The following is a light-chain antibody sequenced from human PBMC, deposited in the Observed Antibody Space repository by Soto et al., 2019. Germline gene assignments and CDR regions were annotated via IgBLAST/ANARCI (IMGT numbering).Light chain of an antibody. V-gene: IGKV1-12*01. CDR1: QGSSSW. Sequence: DIQMTQSPSSVSASVGDRVTITSRASQGSSSWLAWYQQKPGNAHKLLIYAAFSLQSGVPSKFGGSGSETDVTLTISSLQPEEFATDYCQQANSFPLTFGGVTKVELK. CDR3: QQANSFPLT. J-gene: IGKJ4*01. CDR2: AAF.